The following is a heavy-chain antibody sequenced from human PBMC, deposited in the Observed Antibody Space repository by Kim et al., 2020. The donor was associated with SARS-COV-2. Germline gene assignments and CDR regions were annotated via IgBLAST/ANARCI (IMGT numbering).Heavy chain of an antibody. D-gene: IGHD2-2*01. J-gene: IGHJ4*02. Sequence: KLQGRVTITADESTSTAYMELSSLRAEDTAVYYCARRGCSSTSCYGGVDYWGQGTLVTVSS. V-gene: IGHV1-69*01. CDR3: ARRGCSSTSCYGGVDY.